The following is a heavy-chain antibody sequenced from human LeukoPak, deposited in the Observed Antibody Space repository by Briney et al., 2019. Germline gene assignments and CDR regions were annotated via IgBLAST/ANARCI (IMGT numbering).Heavy chain of an antibody. CDR2: NSGGST. V-gene: IGHV3-23*01. J-gene: IGHJ4*02. CDR1: GFTFSSYA. CDR3: ARELYCSSTSCYDY. Sequence: PGGSLRLSCAASGFTFSSYAVYWVRQAPGRGLEWVSSNSGGSTYYADSVKGRFTISRDNSKNTLYLQMNSLRAEDTAVYYCARELYCSSTSCYDYWGQGTLVTVSS. D-gene: IGHD2-2*01.